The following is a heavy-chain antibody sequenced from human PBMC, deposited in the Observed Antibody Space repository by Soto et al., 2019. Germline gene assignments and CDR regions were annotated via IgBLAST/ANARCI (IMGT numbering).Heavy chain of an antibody. CDR3: ASEICGGDRYSFDY. CDR2: IIPIFGTA. Sequence: ASVKVSCKASGGSFSSYGISWVRQAPGQGLEWMGGIIPIFGTADYAQKFQGRVTIIADESTSTAYMELSSLRSEDTAVYYCASEICGGDRYSFDYWGQGTLVTVSS. D-gene: IGHD2-21*02. J-gene: IGHJ4*02. CDR1: GGSFSSYG. V-gene: IGHV1-69*13.